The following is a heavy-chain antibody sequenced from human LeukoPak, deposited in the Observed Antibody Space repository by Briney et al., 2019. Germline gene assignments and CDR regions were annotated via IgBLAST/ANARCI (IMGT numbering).Heavy chain of an antibody. CDR3: SRSVAASRDY. CDR1: GFTFDDYG. D-gene: IGHD2-15*01. J-gene: IGHJ4*02. CDR2: INWNGGST. V-gene: IGHV3-20*04. Sequence: GGSLRLSCAASGFTFDDYGMSWVRQAPGKGLEWVSGINWNGGSTGYADSEKGRFTISRDNAKNSLYLQMNSLRAEDTALYYCSRSVAASRDYWGQGILVTVSS.